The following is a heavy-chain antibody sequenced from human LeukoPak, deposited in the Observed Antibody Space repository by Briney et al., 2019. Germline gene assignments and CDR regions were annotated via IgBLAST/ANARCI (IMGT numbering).Heavy chain of an antibody. CDR3: ASPGGEAGSVDY. V-gene: IGHV3-23*01. D-gene: IGHD3-16*01. J-gene: IGHJ4*02. CDR1: GFTFSSYA. CDR2: ISGSGGST. Sequence: AGGSLRLSCAASGFTFSSYAMSWVRQAPGKGLEWVSAISGSGGSTYYADSVEGRFTISRDNSKNTLYLQMNSLRAEDTAVYYCASPGGEAGSVDYWGQGTLVTVSS.